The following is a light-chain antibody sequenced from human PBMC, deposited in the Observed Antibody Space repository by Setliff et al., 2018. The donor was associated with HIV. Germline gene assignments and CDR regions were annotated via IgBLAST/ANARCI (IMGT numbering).Light chain of an antibody. CDR2: DVS. Sequence: QSALTQPASVSGSPGQSVTISCTGTSSDVGAYYYVSWYQQHPAKAPKLILYDVSNRPSGVSNRFSGSKSGNTASLTISGLQAEDGADYYCSSYTSTSTPYVFGTGTKVTVL. J-gene: IGLJ1*01. V-gene: IGLV2-14*03. CDR3: SSYTSTSTPYV. CDR1: SSDVGAYYY.